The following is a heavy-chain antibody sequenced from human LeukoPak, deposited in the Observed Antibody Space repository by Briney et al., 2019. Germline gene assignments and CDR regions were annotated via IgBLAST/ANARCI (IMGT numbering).Heavy chain of an antibody. J-gene: IGHJ3*02. Sequence: GGSLRLSCAASGFTFSSYSMNWIRQAPGKGLEWVSSISSSTSYIYYADSVKGRFTISKDNAKNSLYLQMNSLRAEDTAVYYCAREVVYAIRGYHDAFDIWGQGTMVTVSS. CDR3: AREVVYAIRGYHDAFDI. V-gene: IGHV3-21*01. D-gene: IGHD2-8*02. CDR1: GFTFSSYS. CDR2: ISSSTSYI.